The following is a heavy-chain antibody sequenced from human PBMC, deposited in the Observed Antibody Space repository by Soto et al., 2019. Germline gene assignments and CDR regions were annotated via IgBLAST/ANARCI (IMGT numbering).Heavy chain of an antibody. CDR2: IIPIFGTA. J-gene: IGHJ2*01. CDR1: GGTFSSYT. Sequence: QVQLVQSGAEVKKPGSSVTVSCKASGGTFSSYTISWVRQAPGQGLEWMGGIIPIFGTANYAQKFQGRVTIHAEEATSTAYMELSSLRSEDTAVYYCARGNHRWLQLWYFDLWGRGTLVTVSS. D-gene: IGHD5-12*01. CDR3: ARGNHRWLQLWYFDL. V-gene: IGHV1-69*12.